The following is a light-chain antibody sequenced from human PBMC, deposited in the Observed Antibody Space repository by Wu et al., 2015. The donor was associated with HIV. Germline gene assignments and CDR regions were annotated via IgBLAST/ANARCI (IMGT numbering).Light chain of an antibody. CDR1: QSINTW. J-gene: IGKJ2*03. Sequence: DLQMTQSPSTLSASVGDRVTITCRASQSINTWLAWYHHKPGEPPKLLIHGASNLQHGVSSRFAGSGSGTEFTLTISSLQPDDVGDFFCQEYDSLPFRFGQGT. V-gene: IGKV1-5*03. CDR3: QEYDSLPFR. CDR2: GAS.